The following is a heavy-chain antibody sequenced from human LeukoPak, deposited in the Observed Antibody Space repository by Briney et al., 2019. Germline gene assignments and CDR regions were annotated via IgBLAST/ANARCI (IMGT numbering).Heavy chain of an antibody. D-gene: IGHD2-8*01. CDR2: IIPIFGTA. Sequence: ASVKVSCKASGGTFSSYAISWVRQAPGQGLEWMGGIIPIFGTANYAQKFQGRVTITADESTSTAYMELSSLRSEDTAVYYCARASRLAPNIDYWGQGTLVTVSS. J-gene: IGHJ4*02. V-gene: IGHV1-69*01. CDR1: GGTFSSYA. CDR3: ARASRLAPNIDY.